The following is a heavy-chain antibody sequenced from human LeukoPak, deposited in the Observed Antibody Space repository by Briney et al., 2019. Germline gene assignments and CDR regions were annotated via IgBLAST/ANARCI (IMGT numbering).Heavy chain of an antibody. J-gene: IGHJ5*02. CDR2: IIPIFGIA. CDR1: GGTFSSYA. D-gene: IGHD3-3*01. CDR3: ARAGDVLRFLEWLPPNWFDP. V-gene: IGHV1-69*04. Sequence: SVKVSCKASGGTFSSYAISWVRQAPGQGLEWMGRIIPIFGIANYAQKFQGGVTITADKSTSTAYMELSSLRSEDTAVYYCARAGDVLRFLEWLPPNWFDPWGQGTLVTVSS.